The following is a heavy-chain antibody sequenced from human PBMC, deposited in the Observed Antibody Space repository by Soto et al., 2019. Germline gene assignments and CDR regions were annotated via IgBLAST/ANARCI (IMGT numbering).Heavy chain of an antibody. V-gene: IGHV4-30-2*01. D-gene: IGHD1-1*01. CDR3: ARGPGWIDVRCFDS. J-gene: IGHJ4*02. CDR2: IYHSGST. Sequence: WSWKQKPPGKGLEWIGYIYHSGSTYYNPSLKSRVTISVDRSKNQFSLKLSSVTAADTAVYYCARGPGWIDVRCFDSGGQRTLVSVSS.